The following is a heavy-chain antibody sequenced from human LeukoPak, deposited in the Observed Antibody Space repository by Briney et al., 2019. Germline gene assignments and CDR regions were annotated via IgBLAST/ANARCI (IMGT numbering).Heavy chain of an antibody. J-gene: IGHJ4*02. CDR3: AREVSTLFDY. V-gene: IGHV4-30-4*08. CDR1: GGSIRSYY. D-gene: IGHD5/OR15-5a*01. CDR2: IYYSGYT. Sequence: SETLSLTCSVSGGSIRSYYWSWIRQPPGRGLEWIGNIYYSGYTYYNPSLRSRLTISVDTSKNQFSLKLTSVSAADTAVYYCAREVSTLFDYWGQGRLVTVSS.